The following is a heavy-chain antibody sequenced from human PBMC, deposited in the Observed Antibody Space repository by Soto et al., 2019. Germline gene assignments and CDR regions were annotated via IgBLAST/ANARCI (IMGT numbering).Heavy chain of an antibody. J-gene: IGHJ2*01. CDR3: ARYSLGYCTNGVCSYWYFDL. D-gene: IGHD2-8*01. CDR2: IIPIFGTA. Sequence: QVQLVQSGAEVKKPGSSVKVSCKASGGTFSSYAISWVRQAPGQGLEWMGGIIPIFGTANYAQKFQGRVTITADESTSTAYMELSSLRSEDTAVYYCARYSLGYCTNGVCSYWYFDLWGRGTLVTVSS. V-gene: IGHV1-69*01. CDR1: GGTFSSYA.